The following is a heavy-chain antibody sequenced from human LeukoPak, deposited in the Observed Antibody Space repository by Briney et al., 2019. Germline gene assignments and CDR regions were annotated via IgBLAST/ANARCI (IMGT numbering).Heavy chain of an antibody. CDR1: GYSFTTYW. CDR3: ARGGMAATGGLFDY. Sequence: GESLKISCKGYGYSFTTYWIGWVRQMPGKGLEWMGIIYPRDSDPRDSDIRYSPSFQGQVTISADKSISTAYLQWSSLKASDTAIYYCARGGMAATGGLFDYWGRGTQVTISP. D-gene: IGHD6-13*01. V-gene: IGHV5-51*01. CDR2: IYPRDSDPRDSDI. J-gene: IGHJ4*02.